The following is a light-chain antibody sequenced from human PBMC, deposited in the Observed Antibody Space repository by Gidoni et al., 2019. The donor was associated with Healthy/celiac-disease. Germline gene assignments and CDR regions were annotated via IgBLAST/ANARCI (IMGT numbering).Light chain of an antibody. J-gene: IGKJ3*01. CDR2: AAS. Sequence: DSQMTQSPSSVSASVGDRGTITCRASQGISSWLDWYQQKQGKAPKRLIYAASILQSGVPSRFSGSGSGTDFTLTISSLQPEDFATYYCQQANSFPLTFGPGTKVDIK. CDR1: QGISSW. CDR3: QQANSFPLT. V-gene: IGKV1-12*01.